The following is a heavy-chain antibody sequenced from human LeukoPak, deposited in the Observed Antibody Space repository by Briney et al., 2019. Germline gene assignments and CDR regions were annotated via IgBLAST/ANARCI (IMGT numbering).Heavy chain of an antibody. CDR3: AIDTVYYDPPSY. CDR1: GYIFTELS. Sequence: ASVKVSCKVSGYIFTELSMHWVRQSRGKGLEWMGGSDPENGKTVYAKNFQGRVTMTEDTSADTAYMELSSLRSEDTAVYYCAIDTVYYDPPSYWGQGTLVTVSS. J-gene: IGHJ4*01. CDR2: SDPENGKT. D-gene: IGHD3-16*01. V-gene: IGHV1-24*01.